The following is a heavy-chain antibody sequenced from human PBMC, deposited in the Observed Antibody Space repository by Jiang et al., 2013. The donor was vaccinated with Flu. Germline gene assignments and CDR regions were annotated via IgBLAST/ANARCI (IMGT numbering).Heavy chain of an antibody. CDR1: GGSISSSNYF. CDR3: ARLKWGRDSDY. V-gene: IGHV4-39*07. D-gene: IGHD2-21*01. Sequence: LLKPSETLSLTCAVSGGSISSSNYFWGWIRQPPGKGLEWIGSIYYSGSTYYNPSLQSRVTISVDTSKNQFSLKLSSVTAADTAVYYCARLKWGRDSDYWGQGTLVTVSS. CDR2: IYYSGST. J-gene: IGHJ4*02.